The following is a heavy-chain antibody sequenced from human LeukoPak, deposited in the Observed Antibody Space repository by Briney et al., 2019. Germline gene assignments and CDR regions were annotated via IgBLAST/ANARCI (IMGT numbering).Heavy chain of an antibody. CDR3: ARSPLYCSGGSCTNWFDP. J-gene: IGHJ5*02. CDR2: ISAYNGNT. D-gene: IGHD2-15*01. Sequence: ASVKVSCKASGGTFSSYAISWVRQAPGQGLEWMGWISAYNGNTNYAQKLQGRVTMTTDTSTSTAYMELRSLRSDDTAVYYCARSPLYCSGGSCTNWFDPWGQGTLVTVSS. CDR1: GGTFSSYA. V-gene: IGHV1-18*01.